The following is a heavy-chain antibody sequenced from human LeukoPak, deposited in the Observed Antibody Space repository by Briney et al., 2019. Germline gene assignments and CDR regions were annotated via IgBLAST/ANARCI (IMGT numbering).Heavy chain of an antibody. CDR1: GFTFDDHA. CDR2: ISGDGGST. J-gene: IGHJ3*02. V-gene: IGHV3-43*02. CDR3: AALEHAFDI. D-gene: IGHD5-24*01. Sequence: GGSLRLSCAASGFTFDDHAMHWVRQAPGKGLEWVSLISGDGGSTYYEDSVEGRFTISRDNSKNSLYLQMNSLRTEDTALYYCAALEHAFDIWGQGTIVIVSS.